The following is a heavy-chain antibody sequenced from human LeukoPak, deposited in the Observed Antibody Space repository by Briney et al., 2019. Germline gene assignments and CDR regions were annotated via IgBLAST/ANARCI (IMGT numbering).Heavy chain of an antibody. V-gene: IGHV3-48*01. D-gene: IGHD3-3*01. CDR1: GFTFSSYS. Sequence: GGSLRLSCAASGFTFSSYSMNWVRQAPGKGLEWVSYISSSSSTIYYADSVKGRFTISRDNSKNTLYLQMNSLRAEDTAVYYCARDPYDFSSGYYLDYWGQGTLVTVSS. CDR2: ISSSSSTI. CDR3: ARDPYDFSSGYYLDY. J-gene: IGHJ4*02.